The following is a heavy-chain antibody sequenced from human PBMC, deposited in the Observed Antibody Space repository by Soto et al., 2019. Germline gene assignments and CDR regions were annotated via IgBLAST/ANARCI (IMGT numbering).Heavy chain of an antibody. V-gene: IGHV3-30*02. CDR1: GFNLSDYG. D-gene: IGHD2-15*01. Sequence: GGSLRLSCAVSGFNLSDYGMHWVRQVPGKGLEWVALLRYDGSRKSYGDSVKGRFTLSRDKSKNTLYVQMDRLRVEDTAVYYCARDRIDYYAMDVWGQGTTVTVSS. CDR3: ARDRIDYYAMDV. CDR2: LRYDGSRK. J-gene: IGHJ6*02.